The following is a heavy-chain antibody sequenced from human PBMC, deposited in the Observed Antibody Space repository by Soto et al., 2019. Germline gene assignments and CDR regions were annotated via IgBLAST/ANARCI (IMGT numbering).Heavy chain of an antibody. CDR1: DPSISGRHRF. V-gene: IGHV4-39*01. J-gene: IGHJ4*02. CDR2: IYYTGST. D-gene: IGHD3-10*01. CDR3: VIHFLTAYMVYYSDF. Sequence: PSETLPLTFTVPDPSISGRHRFLGWIRQSQGRGLEWIGSIYYTGSTYYNPSLKSRISISVDTSKNQFSLNLTSVTAADTAIYYCVIHFLTAYMVYYSDFWGQGNLVTVSS.